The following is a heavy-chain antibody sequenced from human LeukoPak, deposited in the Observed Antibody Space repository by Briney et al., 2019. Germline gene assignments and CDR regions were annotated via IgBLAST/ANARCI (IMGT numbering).Heavy chain of an antibody. CDR1: GGTFSSYA. CDR3: ATDKETQLALDY. J-gene: IGHJ4*02. D-gene: IGHD3-3*02. V-gene: IGHV1-69*13. CDR2: IIPIFGTA. Sequence: SEKVSCEASGGTFSSYAISWVRQAPGQGLEWMGGIIPIFGTANYAQKFQGRVTITADESTSTAYMELSSLRSEDTAVYYCATDKETQLALDYWGQGTLVTVSS.